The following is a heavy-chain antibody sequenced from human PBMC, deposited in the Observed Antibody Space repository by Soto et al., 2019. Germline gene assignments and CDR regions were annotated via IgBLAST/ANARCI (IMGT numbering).Heavy chain of an antibody. V-gene: IGHV3-33*01. CDR2: IWYDGSNK. D-gene: IGHD2-15*01. J-gene: IGHJ4*02. CDR1: GFTFSSYG. Sequence: QVQLVESGGGVVQPGRSLRLSCAASGFTFSSYGMHWVRQAPGKGLEWVAVIWYDGSNKYYADSVKGRFTISRDNSKNTLDPQMNSLRAEDTAVYYCARDGYCSGGSCYSVPVFHCWGQGTLVTVSS. CDR3: ARDGYCSGGSCYSVPVFHC.